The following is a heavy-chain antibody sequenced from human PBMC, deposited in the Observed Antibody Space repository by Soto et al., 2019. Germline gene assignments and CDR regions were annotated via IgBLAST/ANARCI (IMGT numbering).Heavy chain of an antibody. J-gene: IGHJ4*02. V-gene: IGHV4-30-4*01. CDR1: GGSISSGDYY. CDR3: ARSMAVTHSLFDY. D-gene: IGHD6-19*01. CDR2: VHSSGST. Sequence: QVQLQESGPGLVKPSQTLSLTCTVSGGSISSGDYYWSWIRQPPGNGLEWVGYVHSSGSTNYNPSLKSRITMSVDTSKDQFSLNLSSVTAADTAVYYCARSMAVTHSLFDYWGQGTLVTVSS.